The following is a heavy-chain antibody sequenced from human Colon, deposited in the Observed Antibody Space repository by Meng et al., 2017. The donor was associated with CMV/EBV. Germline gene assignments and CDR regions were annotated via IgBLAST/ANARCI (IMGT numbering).Heavy chain of an antibody. CDR1: GFTFSSYA. J-gene: IGHJ1*01. D-gene: IGHD6-19*01. V-gene: IGHV3-23*01. Sequence: GESLKISCEGSGFTFSSYAMTWVRQAPGKGLEWLSVIGGTGTIINYADSVKGRFAISRDNSTNTLYLEMNNLKPEDTAIYYCAKLGGWFRTDSWGQGTPVTVSS. CDR3: AKLGGWFRTDS. CDR2: IGGTGTII.